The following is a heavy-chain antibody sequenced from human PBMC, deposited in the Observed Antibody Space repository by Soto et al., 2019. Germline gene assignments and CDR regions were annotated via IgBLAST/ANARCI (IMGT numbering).Heavy chain of an antibody. CDR3: ARALKGLNWFDP. J-gene: IGHJ5*02. CDR1: GFTFSSYA. CDR2: ISYDGSNK. Sequence: GGSMRLSSAASGFTFSSYAMHWFRQAPGKGLEWVAVISYDGSNKYYADSVKGRFTISRDNSKNTLYLQMNSLRAEDTAVYYCARALKGLNWFDPWGQGTLVTVSS. V-gene: IGHV3-30-3*01.